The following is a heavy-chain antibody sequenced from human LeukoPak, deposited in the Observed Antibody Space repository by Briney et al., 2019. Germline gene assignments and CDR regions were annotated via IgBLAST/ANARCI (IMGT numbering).Heavy chain of an antibody. CDR1: GGSVSSDNYY. V-gene: IGHV4-61*01. J-gene: IGHJ4*02. Sequence: PETLSLTCTVSGGSVSSDNYYWSWIRQPPGKGLEWIGYIYDSGSTSYNPSLKSRVTISVDTSKNQFSLKLTSVTAADTAVYYCARAVVLYYFDYWGQGTLVTVSS. CDR2: IYDSGST. CDR3: ARAVVLYYFDY. D-gene: IGHD3-22*01.